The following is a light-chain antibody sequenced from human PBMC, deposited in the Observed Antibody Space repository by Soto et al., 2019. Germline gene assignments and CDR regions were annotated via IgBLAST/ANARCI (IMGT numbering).Light chain of an antibody. CDR3: QQYNSYPWT. CDR2: DVS. Sequence: DIQMTQSPSTLSASVGDRVTITCRASQSISNWLAWYQQKPGKAPKLLIYDVSRLESGVPSRFSGSGSWTEFTLTISSLQPDDFATYYCQQYNSYPWTFGQGTKVEIK. V-gene: IGKV1-5*01. J-gene: IGKJ1*01. CDR1: QSISNW.